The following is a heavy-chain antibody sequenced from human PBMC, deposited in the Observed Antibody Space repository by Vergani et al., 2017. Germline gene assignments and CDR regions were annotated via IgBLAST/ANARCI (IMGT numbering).Heavy chain of an antibody. J-gene: IGHJ2*01. D-gene: IGHD3-16*01. CDR1: GDSILSRSYY. V-gene: IGHV4-39*01. CDR3: ASGKYYSDSTSHFRGRYFDV. CDR2: IYNSGNG. Sequence: QMQFQESGPGLVKASETLSLTCTVSGDSILSRSYYWGWIRQPPGKGLEWIGSIYNSGNGDSSSSFKSRVTISADTSNNQSSRRLTSVTAADTAVYYCASGKYYSDSTSHFRGRYFDVWGRGTLVTVPS.